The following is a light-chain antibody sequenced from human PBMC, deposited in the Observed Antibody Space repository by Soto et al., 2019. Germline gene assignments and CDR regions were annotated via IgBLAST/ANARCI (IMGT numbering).Light chain of an antibody. CDR2: EGS. Sequence: QSALTQPASVSGSPGQSITISCTGTSSDVGSYNLVSWYQQHPGKAPKLMIYEGSKRPSGVSNRFSGSKSGNTASLTISGLQAEDEGDYYCCSYAGSSIVVFGGGTQLTVL. CDR3: CSYAGSSIVV. J-gene: IGLJ2*01. CDR1: SSDVGSYNL. V-gene: IGLV2-23*01.